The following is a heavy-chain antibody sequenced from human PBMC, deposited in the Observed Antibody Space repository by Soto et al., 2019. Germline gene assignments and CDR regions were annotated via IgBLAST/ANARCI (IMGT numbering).Heavy chain of an antibody. CDR1: GASISTGSYY. D-gene: IGHD4-4*01. CDR2: IYSSGTT. Sequence: QLQLQESGPGLVKPSETLSLTCTVSGASISTGSYYWAWIRQSPSKGLEWIGSIYSSGTTRYNPSLESRLTISLDTAENQFSLKLRSVTAADTAVYCCARHPSLYRPVDYWGQGSLGTVSS. CDR3: ARHPSLYRPVDY. J-gene: IGHJ4*02. V-gene: IGHV4-39*01.